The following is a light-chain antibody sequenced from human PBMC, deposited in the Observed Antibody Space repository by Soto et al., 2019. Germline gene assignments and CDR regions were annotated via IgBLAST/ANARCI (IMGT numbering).Light chain of an antibody. CDR2: ATS. V-gene: IGKV1-39*01. Sequence: DIQMTPSPSSLSASVGDRVTITCRASQTISSYLNWSPQKPGKAPKLLIYATSSLQSGVPSRFSGSGSGTDFTLTISSLQPEEFATYYCQQSYTTPYTCGQGTKLEIK. J-gene: IGKJ2*01. CDR1: QTISSY. CDR3: QQSYTTPYT.